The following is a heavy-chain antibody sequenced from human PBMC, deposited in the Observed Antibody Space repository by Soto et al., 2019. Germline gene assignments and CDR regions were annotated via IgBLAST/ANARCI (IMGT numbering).Heavy chain of an antibody. CDR2: IWYDGSNK. D-gene: IGHD6-13*01. CDR1: GFTFSSYG. V-gene: IGHV3-33*06. CDR3: AKDRDSSSWSLNWFDP. J-gene: IGHJ5*02. Sequence: GGSLRLSCAASGFTFSSYGMHWVRQAPGKGLEWVAVIWYDGSNKYYADSVKGRFTVSRDNSKNTLYLQMNSLRAEDTAVYYCAKDRDSSSWSLNWFDPWGQGTLVTVSS.